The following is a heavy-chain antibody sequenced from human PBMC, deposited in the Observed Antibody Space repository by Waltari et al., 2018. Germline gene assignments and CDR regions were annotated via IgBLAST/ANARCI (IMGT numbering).Heavy chain of an antibody. Sequence: QVQLRESGPGLVKPSGTLSLTCDVSTVSITRPTWWSWVRQSPGGGLEWLGEIYHIGSTNYNPSLSGRVAISVDKSNNRFSLKLRSVTAADTAMYYCVRVHMAVSGVFDSWGRGIQVTVSS. CDR1: TVSITRPTW. CDR3: VRVHMAVSGVFDS. D-gene: IGHD6-19*01. CDR2: IYHIGST. J-gene: IGHJ4*02. V-gene: IGHV4-4*02.